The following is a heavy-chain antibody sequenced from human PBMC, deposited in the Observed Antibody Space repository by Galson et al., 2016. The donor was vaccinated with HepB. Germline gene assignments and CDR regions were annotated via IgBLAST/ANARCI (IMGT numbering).Heavy chain of an antibody. V-gene: IGHV3-33*01. CDR1: GFIFSSYA. Sequence: SLRLSCAASGFIFSSYAMHWVRQAPGKGLEWVAVIWYDGSLKYYADSVKGRFTISRDNPKNTLYLQMNSLRAEDTAVYYCARDYRSIPPAYYFDYWGQGTLVTVSS. D-gene: IGHD1-14*01. CDR2: IWYDGSLK. J-gene: IGHJ4*02. CDR3: ARDYRSIPPAYYFDY.